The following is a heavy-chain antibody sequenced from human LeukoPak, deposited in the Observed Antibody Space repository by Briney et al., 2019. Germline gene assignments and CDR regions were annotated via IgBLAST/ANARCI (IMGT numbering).Heavy chain of an antibody. J-gene: IGHJ4*02. CDR2: IIPILGIA. Sequence: ASVKVSCKASGGTFSSYAISWVRQAPGQGLEWMGRIIPILGIANYAQKFQGRVTITADKSTSTAYMELSSLRSEDTAVYYCARDTGGDFLFDYWGQGTLVTVSS. CDR3: ARDTGGDFLFDY. V-gene: IGHV1-69*04. D-gene: IGHD2-21*02. CDR1: GGTFSSYA.